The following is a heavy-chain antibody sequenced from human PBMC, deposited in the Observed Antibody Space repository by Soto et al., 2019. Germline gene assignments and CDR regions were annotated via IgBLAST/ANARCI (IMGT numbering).Heavy chain of an antibody. Sequence: PSETLSLPWTVSGGTSRSLGYYWSWIRQHPGKGLEWIGYIYYSGSTYYNPSLKSRVTISVDTSKNQFSLKLSSVTAADTAVYYCARVPDRWGQGTLVTVSS. V-gene: IGHV4-31*02. CDR2: IYYSGST. J-gene: IGHJ5*02. CDR3: ARVPDR. D-gene: IGHD2-2*01. CDR1: GGTSRSLGYY.